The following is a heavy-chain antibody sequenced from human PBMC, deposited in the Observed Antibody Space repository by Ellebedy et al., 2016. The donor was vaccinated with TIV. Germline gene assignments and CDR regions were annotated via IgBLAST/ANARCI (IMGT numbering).Heavy chain of an antibody. J-gene: IGHJ5*02. V-gene: IGHV3-11*04. CDR1: GFTVSSNY. CDR3: VGFGVFNL. CDR2: ISSSGSTI. D-gene: IGHD3-3*01. Sequence: PGGSLRLSCAASGFTVSSNYMSWVRQAPGKGLEWVSYISSSGSTIYYADSVKGRFTISRDNAKNSLYLQMDGLRVDDSALYYCVGFGVFNLWGQGAPVTVSS.